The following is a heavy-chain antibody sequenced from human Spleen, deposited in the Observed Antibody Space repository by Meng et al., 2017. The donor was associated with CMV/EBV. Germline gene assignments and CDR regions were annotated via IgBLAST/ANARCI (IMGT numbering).Heavy chain of an antibody. CDR3: AKGNSPWYYYAMDV. V-gene: IGHV3-23*01. CDR2: ISGSGDST. D-gene: IGHD4-23*01. Sequence: GGSLRLSCAGSGFIFSSYAMTWVRQAPGKGLEWVSGISGSGDSTYYADSVKGRFTISRDNSKNTLYLQLNSLRAEDTAVYYCAKGNSPWYYYAMDVWGQGTTVTVSS. J-gene: IGHJ6*02. CDR1: GFIFSSYA.